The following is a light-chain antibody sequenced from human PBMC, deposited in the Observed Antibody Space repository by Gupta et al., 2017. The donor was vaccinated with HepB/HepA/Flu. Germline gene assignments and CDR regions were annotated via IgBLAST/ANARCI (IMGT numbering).Light chain of an antibody. CDR2: AAS. J-gene: IGKJ2*01. CDR1: QSISSY. V-gene: IGKV1-39*01. CDR3: QQRDSTPNT. Sequence: DIQMTQSPSSLSASVGDRVTITCRASQSISSYLNWYQQKPGKAPKLLIYAASSVQSGVPSRFSGSGSGTDFTLTISSLQPEDFATYYCQQRDSTPNTFGQGTKLDIK.